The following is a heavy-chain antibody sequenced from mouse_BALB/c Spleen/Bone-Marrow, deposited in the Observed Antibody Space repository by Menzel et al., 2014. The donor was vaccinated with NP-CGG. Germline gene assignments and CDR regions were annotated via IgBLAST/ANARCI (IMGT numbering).Heavy chain of an antibody. Sequence: VQLKQSGPELVKPGASVKMSCKASGYTFTSYVMHWVRQKPGQGLEWIGYINPYSDGTKYNEKFKGKATLTSDKSSSTAYMELSSLTSEDSAVYYCARYDYAMDYWGQGTSVTVSS. CDR3: ARYDYAMDY. D-gene: IGHD2-14*01. J-gene: IGHJ4*01. CDR2: INPYSDGT. CDR1: GYTFTSYV. V-gene: IGHV1-14*01.